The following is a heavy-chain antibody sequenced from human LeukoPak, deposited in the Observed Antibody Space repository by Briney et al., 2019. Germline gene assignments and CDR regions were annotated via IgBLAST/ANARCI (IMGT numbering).Heavy chain of an antibody. CDR1: GFTFSNYW. Sequence: GGSLRLSCVASGFTFSNYWIHWVRQAPGKGLVWVSRLNSDGTSTIYADSVKGRFTISRDNAKNTLYLQMNSLRAEDTAVYYCAGENGANRRAFDLWGQGTWVTVSS. V-gene: IGHV3-74*01. CDR2: LNSDGTST. J-gene: IGHJ3*01. CDR3: AGENGANRRAFDL. D-gene: IGHD4/OR15-4a*01.